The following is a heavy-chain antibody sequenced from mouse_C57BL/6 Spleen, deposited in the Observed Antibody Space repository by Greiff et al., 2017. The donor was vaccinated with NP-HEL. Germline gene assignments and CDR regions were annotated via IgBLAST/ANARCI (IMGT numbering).Heavy chain of an antibody. Sequence: QVQLQQSGAELVRPGASVTLSCKASGYTFTDYEMNWVKQTPVHGLEWIGAIDPETGGTAYNQKFKGKAILTADKSSSTAYMELRILTSEDSAVYYCTRSGDYDGFDYWGQGTTLTVSS. CDR2: IDPETGGT. V-gene: IGHV1-15*01. D-gene: IGHD2-4*01. CDR3: TRSGDYDGFDY. CDR1: GYTFTDYE. J-gene: IGHJ2*01.